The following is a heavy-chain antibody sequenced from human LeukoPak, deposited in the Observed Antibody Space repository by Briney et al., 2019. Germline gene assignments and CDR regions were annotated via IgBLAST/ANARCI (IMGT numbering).Heavy chain of an antibody. D-gene: IGHD3-22*01. V-gene: IGHV1-69*04. CDR1: GGTLSSYA. J-gene: IGHJ4*02. CDR3: ASQVDSSGYYSYFDY. CDR2: IIPIFGIA. Sequence: SSVKVSCKASGGTLSSYAISWVRQAPGQGREWMGRIIPIFGIANYAQKFQGRVTITADKSTSTDYMELSSLRSEDTAVYYCASQVDSSGYYSYFDYWGQGTLVTVSS.